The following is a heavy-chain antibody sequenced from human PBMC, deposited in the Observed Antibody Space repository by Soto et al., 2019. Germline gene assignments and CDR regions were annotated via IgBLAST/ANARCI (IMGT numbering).Heavy chain of an antibody. V-gene: IGHV3-7*03. Sequence: GGSLRLSCATSGFTFSTYWMTWVRQAPGKGLEWVASIKKDGSEKYYVDSVKGRFTISRDNARNSLYLQMYSLRADDTAVYYCASRPPGTNYLGVLDYWGQGTLVTVSS. CDR2: IKKDGSEK. J-gene: IGHJ4*02. CDR1: GFTFSTYW. D-gene: IGHD1-26*01. CDR3: ASRPPGTNYLGVLDY.